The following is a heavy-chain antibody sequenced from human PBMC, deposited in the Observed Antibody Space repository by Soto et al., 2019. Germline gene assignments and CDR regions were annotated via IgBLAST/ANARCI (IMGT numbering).Heavy chain of an antibody. CDR3: ARGAEAVPAGMGWDYYYYMDV. CDR1: GFTFSYHY. D-gene: IGHD2-2*01. V-gene: IGHV3-72*01. Sequence: EVQLVESGGGLVQPGGSLRLSCAASGFTFSYHYMCWVRQAPGTGLEWVGRTTNKVNSYTTKYAASVRGRFASSGDESKNSVFLQMDSLKTEDTAVYYCARGAEAVPAGMGWDYYYYMDVWGKGTTVTVSS. J-gene: IGHJ6*03. CDR2: TTNKVNSYTT.